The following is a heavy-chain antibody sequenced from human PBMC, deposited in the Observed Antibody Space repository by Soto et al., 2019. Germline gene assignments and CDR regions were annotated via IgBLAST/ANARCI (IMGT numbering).Heavy chain of an antibody. J-gene: IGHJ6*02. Sequence: PGGSLRLSCTASGFTLSSCEMNWVRQAPGKGLEWLSYINTGGVTFYAASVKGRFTISRDNAQNSLLLQMYSLRAEDTAVYYCARDKGERVAYGMDVWGQGTTVTVSS. V-gene: IGHV3-48*03. CDR2: INTGGVTF. D-gene: IGHD3-16*01. CDR3: ARDKGERVAYGMDV. CDR1: GFTLSSCE.